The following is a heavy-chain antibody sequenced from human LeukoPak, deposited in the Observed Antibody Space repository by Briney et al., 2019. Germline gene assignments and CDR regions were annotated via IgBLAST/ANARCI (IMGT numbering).Heavy chain of an antibody. CDR2: ISWNSGSI. CDR1: GFTFYDYA. Sequence: GGSLRLSCAASGFTFYDYAMHWVRHAPGKGLEWGSGISWNSGSIGYADSVKGRFTISRDNAKNSLYLQMNSLRAEDTAVYYCAKVGQHAVVAASVDYWGQGTLVTVSS. V-gene: IGHV3-9*01. CDR3: AKVGQHAVVAASVDY. D-gene: IGHD2-15*01. J-gene: IGHJ4*02.